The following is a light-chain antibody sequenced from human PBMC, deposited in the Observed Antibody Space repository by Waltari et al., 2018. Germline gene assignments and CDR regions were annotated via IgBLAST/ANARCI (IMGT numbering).Light chain of an antibody. V-gene: IGKV4-1*01. CDR2: WAS. J-gene: IGKJ2*01. CDR1: QSVLSSSNTKNY. Sequence: DIVMTQSPDSLTVSLGERATINCKPSQSVLSSSNTKNYLGRYQQKPGQPPKLLITWASSRESGVPDRFSGSGSGTEFTLTISSLQAEDVAVYYGQQCYTFPDTFGQGTKVEIK. CDR3: QQCYTFPDT.